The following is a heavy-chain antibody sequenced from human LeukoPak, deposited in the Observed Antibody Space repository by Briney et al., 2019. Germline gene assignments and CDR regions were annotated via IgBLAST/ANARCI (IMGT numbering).Heavy chain of an antibody. D-gene: IGHD3-3*01. CDR3: AVPSRFLEWDAFDI. CDR2: MNPNSGNT. Sequence: ASAEVSCTASGYTFTSYDINWVRQATGQGLEWMGWMNPNSGNTGYAQKFQGRVTMTRNTSISTAYMELSSLRSEDTAVYYCAVPSRFLEWDAFDIWGQGTMVTVSS. CDR1: GYTFTSYD. V-gene: IGHV1-8*01. J-gene: IGHJ3*02.